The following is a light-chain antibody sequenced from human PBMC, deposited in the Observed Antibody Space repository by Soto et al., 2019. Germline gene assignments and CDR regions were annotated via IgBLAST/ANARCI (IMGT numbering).Light chain of an antibody. J-gene: IGKJ4*01. CDR1: QSLTSN. CDR3: QQYNHWPRKLS. V-gene: IGKV3-15*01. CDR2: DTS. Sequence: EILLAQSPVTLSVSPGARATLSCRASQSLTSNLAWYQQRPGQAPRLLIYDTSTRATDVPARFSGSGSGTEFTLTIASLQSEDFAVYYCQQYNHWPRKLSFGGGTRVEL.